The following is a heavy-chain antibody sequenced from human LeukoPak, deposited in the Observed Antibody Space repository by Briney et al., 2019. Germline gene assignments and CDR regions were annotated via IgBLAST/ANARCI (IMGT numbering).Heavy chain of an antibody. D-gene: IGHD6-6*01. CDR1: GGSISSSSYY. V-gene: IGHV4-39*01. Sequence: KSSETLSLTCTVSGGSISSSSYYWSWIRQPPGKGLEWIGSIYYSGSTYYNPSLKSRVTISVDTSKNQFSLKLSSVTAADTAVYYCAVYIELGYFDYWGQGTLVTVSS. J-gene: IGHJ4*02. CDR3: AVYIELGYFDY. CDR2: IYYSGST.